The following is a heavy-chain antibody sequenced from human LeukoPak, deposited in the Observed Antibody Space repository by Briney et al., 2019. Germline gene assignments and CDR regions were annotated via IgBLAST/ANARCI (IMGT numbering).Heavy chain of an antibody. CDR2: ISPDNGDT. Sequence: EASVKVSCKASGYTFTSYGISWVRQAPGQGLEWMGWISPDNGDTNYAQKFQGRVTMTTDTSTRTAYMELRSLRSDDTAVYYCARDRGIAAADTFDPWGQGTLVIVSS. CDR3: ARDRGIAAADTFDP. CDR1: GYTFTSYG. J-gene: IGHJ5*02. D-gene: IGHD6-13*01. V-gene: IGHV1-18*01.